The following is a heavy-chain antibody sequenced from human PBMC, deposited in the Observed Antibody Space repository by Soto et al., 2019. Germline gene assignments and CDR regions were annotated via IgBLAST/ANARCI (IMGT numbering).Heavy chain of an antibody. D-gene: IGHD2-8*02. V-gene: IGHV3-23*01. J-gene: IGHJ3*02. CDR2: ILVGGST. CDR1: GFICSSYD. CDR3: AKATATGGGAFEI. Sequence: PGGSLRLSCAVSGFICSSYDMSWVRQAPGKGLEWVSTILVGGSTHYEDSVKGRFTISRDTSKNTVYLQMNSLTAGDTAVYCCAKATATGGGAFEICGQGTMVTVSS.